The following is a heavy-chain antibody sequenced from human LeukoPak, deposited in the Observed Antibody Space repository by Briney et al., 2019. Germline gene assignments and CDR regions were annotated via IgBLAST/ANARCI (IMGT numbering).Heavy chain of an antibody. CDR1: GFTFSSYA. D-gene: IGHD3-16*01. CDR3: AKLGGHPLHNYYVGV. J-gene: IGHJ6*03. V-gene: IGHV3-23*01. CDR2: IIDSGYST. Sequence: PGGCLRLSCAPSGFTFSSYATGWVRQAPGKWMEWVSGIIDSGYSTYYANSVKGRFTISRDNSNNTLYLQMTSLRAEDTAVYYCAKLGGHPLHNYYVGVWGKGTTVAVSS.